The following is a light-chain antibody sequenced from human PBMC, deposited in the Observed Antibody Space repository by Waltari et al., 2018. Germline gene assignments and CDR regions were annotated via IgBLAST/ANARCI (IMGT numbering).Light chain of an antibody. V-gene: IGLV2-14*03. J-gene: IGLJ3*02. CDR2: DVN. Sequence: QSALTQPASVSGSPGESITISCTGTSSDVGGHNPVSWYQNHPGKAPKLIIHDVNKRPSGVSNRFSGSKSDTTASLTISGLQAEDEADYYCNSFTDTASWVFGGGTKLTVL. CDR1: SSDVGGHNP. CDR3: NSFTDTASWV.